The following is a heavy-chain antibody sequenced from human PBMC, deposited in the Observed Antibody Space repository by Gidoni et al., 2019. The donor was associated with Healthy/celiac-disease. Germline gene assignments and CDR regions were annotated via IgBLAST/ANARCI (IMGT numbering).Heavy chain of an antibody. CDR1: GGTFSSYT. J-gene: IGHJ6*03. CDR2: IIPILGIA. V-gene: IGHV1-69*02. CDR3: ARTSVTTDYYYYMDV. Sequence: QVQLVQSGAEVKKPGSSVKVSCKASGGTFSSYTISWVRQAPGQGLEWMGRIIPILGIANYAQKFQGRVTITADNSTSTAYMELSSLRSEDTAVYYCARTSVTTDYYYYMDVWGKGTTVTVSS. D-gene: IGHD4-17*01.